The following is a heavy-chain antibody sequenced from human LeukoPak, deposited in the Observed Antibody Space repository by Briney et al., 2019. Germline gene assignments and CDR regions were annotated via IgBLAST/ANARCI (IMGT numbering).Heavy chain of an antibody. CDR3: ARDFDY. CDR2: IHERGSPI. J-gene: IGHJ4*02. CDR1: GFSFSYYG. Sequence: GGSLRLSCAASGFSFSYYGMNWVPQAPGKGLEWISYIHERGSPIYYADSVKGRFTISRDNAKNSLYLQMNSLRAEDTAVYYCARDFDYWGQGTLVTVSS. V-gene: IGHV3-48*01.